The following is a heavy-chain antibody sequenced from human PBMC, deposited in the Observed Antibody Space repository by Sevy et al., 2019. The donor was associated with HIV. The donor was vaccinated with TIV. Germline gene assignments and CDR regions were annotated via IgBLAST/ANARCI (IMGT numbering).Heavy chain of an antibody. V-gene: IGHV4-59*01. CDR3: ARGGGLTDYGMDV. Sequence: SETLSLTCTVSGGSIRPYYWNWIRQPPGKGLEWIGYIYYSGSTKYNPSLKSRVTISVDTSKNQFSVKLRSVTGADTAVYYCARGGGLTDYGMDVWGQRTTVTVSS. D-gene: IGHD3-16*01. CDR2: IYYSGST. CDR1: GGSIRPYY. J-gene: IGHJ6*02.